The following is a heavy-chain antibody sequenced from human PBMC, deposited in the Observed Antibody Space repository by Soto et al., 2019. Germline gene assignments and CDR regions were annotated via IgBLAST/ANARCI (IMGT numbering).Heavy chain of an antibody. CDR3: ARRWGDYFDY. D-gene: IGHD3-16*01. V-gene: IGHV4-59*08. CDR2: IYYSGST. J-gene: IGHJ4*02. CDR1: GGSISSYY. Sequence: SDTLSLTCTVSGGSISSYYWSWIRQPPGKGLEWIGYIYYSGSTNYNPSLKSRVTISVDTSKNQFSLKLSSVTAADTAVYYCARRWGDYFDYWGQGTLVTVSS.